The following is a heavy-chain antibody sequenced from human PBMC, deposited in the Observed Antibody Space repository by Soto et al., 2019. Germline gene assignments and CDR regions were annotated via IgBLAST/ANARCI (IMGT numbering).Heavy chain of an antibody. CDR1: GGTFSSYA. J-gene: IGHJ5*02. CDR2: IIPIFGTA. D-gene: IGHD3-22*01. V-gene: IGHV1-69*13. CDR3: ARDRGPSSGYYPYWFDL. Sequence: SVKVSCKASGGTFSSYAISWVRQAPGQGLEWMGGIIPIFGTANYAQKFQGRVTITADESTSTAYMELSSLRSEDTAVYYCARDRGPSSGYYPYWFDLWGQGTLVTVSS.